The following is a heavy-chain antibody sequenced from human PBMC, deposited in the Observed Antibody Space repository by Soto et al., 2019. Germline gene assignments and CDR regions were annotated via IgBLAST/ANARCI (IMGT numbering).Heavy chain of an antibody. Sequence: QVQLVESAGGVVQPGRSLRLSCAASGFTFSSYGMHWVRQAPGKGLEWVAVIWYDGSNKYYADSVKGRFTISRDNSMNTLYLQMNSLRAEDTAVYYCARDISYSSSWYVTMPDYWGQGTLVTVSS. V-gene: IGHV3-33*01. CDR3: ARDISYSSSWYVTMPDY. D-gene: IGHD6-13*01. CDR1: GFTFSSYG. CDR2: IWYDGSNK. J-gene: IGHJ4*02.